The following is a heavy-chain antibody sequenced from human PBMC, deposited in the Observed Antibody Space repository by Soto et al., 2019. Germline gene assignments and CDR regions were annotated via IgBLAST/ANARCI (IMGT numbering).Heavy chain of an antibody. D-gene: IGHD6-13*01. CDR2: IYYSGST. CDR3: ARQGGGNSSSWYHGYYYYGMDV. J-gene: IGHJ6*02. Sequence: PSETLSLTCTVSGCSISSSSYYWGWIRQPPGKGLEWIGSIYYSGSTYSNPSLKSRVTISVDTSKNQFSLKLSSVTAADTAVYYWARQGGGNSSSWYHGYYYYGMDVWGQGTTVTVSS. CDR1: GCSISSSSYY. V-gene: IGHV4-39*01.